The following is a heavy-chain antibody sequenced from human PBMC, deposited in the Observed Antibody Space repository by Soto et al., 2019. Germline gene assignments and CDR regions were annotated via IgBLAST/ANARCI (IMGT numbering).Heavy chain of an antibody. CDR2: INAGNGNT. D-gene: IGHD2-8*01. Sequence: ASVKVSCKASGYTFTSYAMHWVRQAPGQRLEWMGWINAGNGNTKYSQKFQGRVTITGDTSASTAYMELSSLRSEDTAVYYCAREGIVLSNYYYYYMDVWGKGTTVTVSS. CDR3: AREGIVLSNYYYYYMDV. V-gene: IGHV1-3*01. J-gene: IGHJ6*03. CDR1: GYTFTSYA.